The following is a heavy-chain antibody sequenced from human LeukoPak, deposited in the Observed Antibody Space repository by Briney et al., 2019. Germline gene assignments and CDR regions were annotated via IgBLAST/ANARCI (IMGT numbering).Heavy chain of an antibody. D-gene: IGHD2-15*01. Sequence: SATLSLTCAVYGGSFSGYYWSWIRQPPGEGLEWIGEINHSGSTNYNPSLKSRVTISIDTSKNQFSLKLSSVTAADTAVYYCARVKKWLLVTFDYWGQGTLVTVSS. J-gene: IGHJ4*02. CDR2: INHSGST. CDR3: ARVKKWLLVTFDY. V-gene: IGHV4-34*01. CDR1: GGSFSGYY.